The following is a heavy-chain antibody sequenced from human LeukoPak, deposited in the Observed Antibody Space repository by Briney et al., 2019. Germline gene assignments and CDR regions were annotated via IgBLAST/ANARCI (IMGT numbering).Heavy chain of an antibody. CDR3: GKDLGGWIYYGMDV. Sequence: GGSLRLSCAASGFTFSSYAMSWVRQAPGKGLEWVSAISGSGGSTYYADSVKGRFTISRDNSKNTLYLQMNSLRAEDTALYYCGKDLGGWIYYGMDVWGQGTTVTVSS. D-gene: IGHD6-19*01. V-gene: IGHV3-23*01. J-gene: IGHJ6*02. CDR1: GFTFSSYA. CDR2: ISGSGGST.